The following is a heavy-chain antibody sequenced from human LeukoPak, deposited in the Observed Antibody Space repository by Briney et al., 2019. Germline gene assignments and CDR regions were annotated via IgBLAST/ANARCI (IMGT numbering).Heavy chain of an antibody. J-gene: IGHJ3*02. CDR2: ISSSGSTI. CDR1: GFTFSSYE. CDR3: ARDRVVTAPAGDAFDI. Sequence: GGSLRLSCAASGFTFSSYEMNWVRQAPGKGLEWVSYISSSGSTIYYADSVKGRFTISRDNAKNSLYLQMNSLRAEDTAVYYCARDRVVTAPAGDAFDIWGQGTMVTVSS. V-gene: IGHV3-48*03. D-gene: IGHD2-21*02.